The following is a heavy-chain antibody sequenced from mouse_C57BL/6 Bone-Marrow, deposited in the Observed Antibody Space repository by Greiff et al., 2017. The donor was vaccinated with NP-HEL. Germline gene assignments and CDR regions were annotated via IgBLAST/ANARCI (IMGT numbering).Heavy chain of an antibody. D-gene: IGHD1-1*01. CDR1: GYTFTSYG. J-gene: IGHJ3*01. CDR3: ARRGRYGCRSWFAY. V-gene: IGHV1-81*01. CDR2: IYPRSGNT. Sequence: VKLMESGAELARPGASVKLSCKASGYTFTSYGISWVKQRTGQGLEWIGEIYPRSGNTYYNEKFKGKATLTADKSSSTAYMELRSLTSEDSAVYFCARRGRYGCRSWFAYWGQGTLVTVSA.